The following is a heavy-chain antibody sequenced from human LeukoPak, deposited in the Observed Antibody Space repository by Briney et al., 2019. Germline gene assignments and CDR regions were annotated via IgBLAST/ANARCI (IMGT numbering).Heavy chain of an antibody. CDR3: ARDLFPNLTGLFDY. Sequence: PGGSLRLSCAASGFTFSDYYMSWIRQAPGKGLEWVSYISSSGSTIYYADSVKGRCTISRDNAKNSLYLQMNSLRAEDTAVYYCARDLFPNLTGLFDYWGQGTLVTVSS. V-gene: IGHV3-11*04. CDR1: GFTFSDYY. D-gene: IGHD2-21*01. CDR2: ISSSGSTI. J-gene: IGHJ4*02.